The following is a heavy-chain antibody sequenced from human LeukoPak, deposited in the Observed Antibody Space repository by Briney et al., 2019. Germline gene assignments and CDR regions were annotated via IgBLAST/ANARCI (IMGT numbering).Heavy chain of an antibody. D-gene: IGHD2/OR15-2a*01. CDR1: GYTFTGYY. Sequence: GASVKVSCKASGYTFTGYYRHWVRQAPGQGLEWMGWINPDSGGTNNAQKFQGRVTMTRDTYISTDYMELSRLRSDDKAVYYCARTFYDTLDSDAFDFWGQGTMVIVSS. CDR3: ARTFYDTLDSDAFDF. J-gene: IGHJ3*01. V-gene: IGHV1-2*02. CDR2: INPDSGGT.